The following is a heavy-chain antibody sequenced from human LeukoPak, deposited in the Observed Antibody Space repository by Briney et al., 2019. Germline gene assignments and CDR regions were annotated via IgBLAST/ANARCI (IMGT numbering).Heavy chain of an antibody. D-gene: IGHD3-10*01. V-gene: IGHV3-23*01. CDR1: GFTFSSYA. CDR3: AKEITMVRGVIWGRSPRDYYGMDV. J-gene: IGHJ6*04. CDR2: ISGSGGST. Sequence: PGGSLRLSCAASGFTFSSYAMSWVRQAPGKGLEWVSAISGSGGSTYYADSVKGRFTISRDNSKNTLYLQMNSLRAEDTAVYYCAKEITMVRGVIWGRSPRDYYGMDVWGKGTTVTVPS.